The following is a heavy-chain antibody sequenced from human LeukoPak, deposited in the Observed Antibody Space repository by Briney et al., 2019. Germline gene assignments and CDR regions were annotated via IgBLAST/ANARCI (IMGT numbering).Heavy chain of an antibody. CDR3: AGNGGWNYFDY. CDR1: GFTISSNY. J-gene: IGHJ4*02. CDR2: IYIGGST. D-gene: IGHD6-19*01. Sequence: GGSLRLSCAASGFTISSNYMSWVRQAPGKGLEWVSVIYIGGSTYYADSVKGRFTISRDNSKNTLYLQMNSLRAEDTAVYYCAGNGGWNYFDYWAREPWSPSPQ. V-gene: IGHV3-66*01.